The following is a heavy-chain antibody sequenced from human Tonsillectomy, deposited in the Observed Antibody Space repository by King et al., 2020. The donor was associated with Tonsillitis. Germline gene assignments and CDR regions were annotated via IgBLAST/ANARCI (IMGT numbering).Heavy chain of an antibody. Sequence: VQLQESGPGLVKPSQTLSLTCSVSGGYVSSGVYYWSWIRQAAGKGLEWIGRIHTSGSTNHNPSLKSLVAMSVKTSKNQFSVKLSSVIAADTAVYYCARDVYLGYCSGTSCEYWFDPWGQGTLVTVSS. D-gene: IGHD2-2*01. CDR1: GGYVSSGVYY. CDR3: ARDVYLGYCSGTSCEYWFDP. CDR2: IHTSGST. J-gene: IGHJ5*02. V-gene: IGHV4-61*02.